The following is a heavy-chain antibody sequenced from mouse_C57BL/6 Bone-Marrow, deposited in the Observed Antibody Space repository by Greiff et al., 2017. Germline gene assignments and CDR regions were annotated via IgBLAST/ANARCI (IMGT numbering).Heavy chain of an antibody. CDR3: ARDKYLAWLAY. D-gene: IGHD5-1-1*01. V-gene: IGHV5-4*01. Sequence: EVQGVESGGGLVKPGGSLKLSCAASGFTFSSYAMSWVRQTPEKRLEWVATISDGGSYTYYPDNVKGRFTISRDNAKNNLYLQMSHLKSEDTAMYYCARDKYLAWLAYWGQGTLVTVSA. CDR1: GFTFSSYA. CDR2: ISDGGSYT. J-gene: IGHJ3*01.